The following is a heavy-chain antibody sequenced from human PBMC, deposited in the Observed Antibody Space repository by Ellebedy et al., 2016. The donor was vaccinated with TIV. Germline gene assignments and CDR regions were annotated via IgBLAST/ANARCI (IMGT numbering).Heavy chain of an antibody. CDR1: GFTFSSYA. CDR2: ISGSGGST. Sequence: GESLKISXAASGFTFSSYAMSWVRQAPGKGLEWVSAISGSGGSTYYADSVKGRFTISRDNSKNTLYLQMNSLRAEDTAVYYCARCGDYWYFDLWGRGTLVTVSS. J-gene: IGHJ2*01. D-gene: IGHD2-21*01. V-gene: IGHV3-23*01. CDR3: ARCGDYWYFDL.